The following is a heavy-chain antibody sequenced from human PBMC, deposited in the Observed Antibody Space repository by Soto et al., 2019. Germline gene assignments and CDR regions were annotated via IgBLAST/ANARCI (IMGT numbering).Heavy chain of an antibody. CDR2: VYATGTT. Sequence: SETLSLTCNVSGGSISKFYWAWIRKTAGNGLEWMGRVYATGTTDYNPSLRSRVAMSVDISKKTFSLRLRSVTGADSGVYYCVRDGSKSLRDWFDPWGQGILVTVSS. V-gene: IGHV4-4*07. CDR1: GGSISKFY. CDR3: VRDGSKSLRDWFDP. J-gene: IGHJ5*02.